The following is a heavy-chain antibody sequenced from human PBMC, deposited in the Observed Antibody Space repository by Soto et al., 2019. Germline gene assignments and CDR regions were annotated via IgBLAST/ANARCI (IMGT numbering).Heavy chain of an antibody. D-gene: IGHD6-13*01. CDR1: GFTFSSYA. V-gene: IGHV3-30-3*01. Sequence: QVQLVESGGGVVQPGRSLRLSCAASGFTFSSYAMHWVRKAPGKGLEWVAVISYDGSNKYYADSVKGRFTISRDNSKNTLYLQMNSLRAEDTAVYYCARDRYSSSWYLRHNWFDPWGQGTLVTVSS. CDR3: ARDRYSSSWYLRHNWFDP. J-gene: IGHJ5*02. CDR2: ISYDGSNK.